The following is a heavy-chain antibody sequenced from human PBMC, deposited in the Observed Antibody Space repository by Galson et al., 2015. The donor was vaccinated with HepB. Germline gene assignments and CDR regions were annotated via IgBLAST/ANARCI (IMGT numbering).Heavy chain of an antibody. CDR3: ARGLAYCGGDCSF. CDR2: ISSSSSYT. Sequence: SLRLSCAASGFTFSDYYMNWVRQAPGKGLEWVSYISSSSSYTNYADSVKGRFTISRDNAKNSLYLQMNSLRAEDTAVYYCARGLAYCGGDCSFWGQGTLVTVSS. D-gene: IGHD2-21*02. V-gene: IGHV3-11*05. CDR1: GFTFSDYY. J-gene: IGHJ4*02.